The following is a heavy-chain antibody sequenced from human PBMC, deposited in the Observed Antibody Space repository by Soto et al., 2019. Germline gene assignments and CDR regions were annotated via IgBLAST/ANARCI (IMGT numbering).Heavy chain of an antibody. D-gene: IGHD2-15*01. J-gene: IGHJ4*02. CDR1: GFTFDDYG. CDR3: ARVGGYCSGGSCCSGLAY. CDR2: INWNGGST. V-gene: IGHV3-20*04. Sequence: GGSLRLSCAASGFTFDDYGMSWVRQAPGKGLEWVSGINWNGGSTGYADSVKGRFTISRDNAKNSLYLQMNSLRAEDTALYYCARVGGYCSGGSCCSGLAYWSQGTLVPVS.